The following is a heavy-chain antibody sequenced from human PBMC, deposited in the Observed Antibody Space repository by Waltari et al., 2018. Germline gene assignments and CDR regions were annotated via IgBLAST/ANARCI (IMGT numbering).Heavy chain of an antibody. V-gene: IGHV4-34*01. CDR2: VHPIGGP. Sequence: QVQLQQWGAGLLEPSETLSLTCAAYVGSFGCYYWAWLRPSPGKGLQFIGEVHPIGGPNYNPSLGSRVTISLDMSKNQFSLKLTSVTAADTAMYFCARGETGNFFFDDWGQGSQVTVSS. J-gene: IGHJ4*02. CDR3: ARGETGNFFFDD. D-gene: IGHD7-27*01. CDR1: VGSFGCYY.